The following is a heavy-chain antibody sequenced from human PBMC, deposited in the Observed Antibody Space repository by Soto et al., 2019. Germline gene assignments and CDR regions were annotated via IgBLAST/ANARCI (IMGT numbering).Heavy chain of an antibody. CDR1: GGSISTSRSY. D-gene: IGHD2-21*01. Sequence: PSETQSLTCSVSGGSISTSRSYWAWIRQPPGKGLEWLANIFYSGSTFYNPSLASRVSVSVDTSKNEFSLKLRSVTAADTAVYYCARQPTTGDTDLWFDPWGQGTLVTVSS. CDR2: IFYSGST. V-gene: IGHV4-39*01. CDR3: ARQPTTGDTDLWFDP. J-gene: IGHJ5*02.